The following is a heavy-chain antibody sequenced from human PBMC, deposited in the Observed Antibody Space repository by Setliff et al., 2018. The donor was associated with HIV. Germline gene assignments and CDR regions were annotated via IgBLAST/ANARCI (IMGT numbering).Heavy chain of an antibody. J-gene: IGHJ5*02. CDR3: ARGKGVYYGSGLNWFDP. V-gene: IGHV1-24*01. D-gene: IGHD3-10*01. Sequence: ASVKVSCKVSGYTHTELSRHWVRRAPGKGLEWMGGFDPEDAETIYAQKFQGRVTIIRDTSASTAYMELSSLRSEDTAVYYCARGKGVYYGSGLNWFDPWGQGTLVTV. CDR2: FDPEDAET. CDR1: GYTHTELS.